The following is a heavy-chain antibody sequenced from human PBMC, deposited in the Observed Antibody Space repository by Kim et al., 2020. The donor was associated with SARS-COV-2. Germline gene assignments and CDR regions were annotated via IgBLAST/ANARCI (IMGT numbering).Heavy chain of an antibody. V-gene: IGHV1-69*04. Sequence: FQGRVTITAEKSTSTAYMELSSLRSEDTAVYYCARDLDTAMAPGHWFDPWGQGTLVTVSS. D-gene: IGHD5-18*01. J-gene: IGHJ5*02. CDR3: ARDLDTAMAPGHWFDP.